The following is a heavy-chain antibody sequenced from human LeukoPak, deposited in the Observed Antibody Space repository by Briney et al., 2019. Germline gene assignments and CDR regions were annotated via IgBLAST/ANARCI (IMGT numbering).Heavy chain of an antibody. CDR2: ISHSGST. J-gene: IGHJ6*04. D-gene: IGHD2-2*01. CDR1: GGSFSGYY. CDR3: ARGGYCSSTSCYRLYYYYYGMAA. Sequence: PSETLSLTCAVYGGSFSGYYWSWIRQPPGKGLEWIGEISHSGSTNYNPSLKSRVTISVDTSKNQFSLKLSSVTAADTAVYYCARGGYCSSTSCYRLYYYYYGMAAWGKGTTVTVSS. V-gene: IGHV4-34*01.